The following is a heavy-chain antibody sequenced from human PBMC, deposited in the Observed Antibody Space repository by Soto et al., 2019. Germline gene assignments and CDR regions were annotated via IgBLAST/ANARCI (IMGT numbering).Heavy chain of an antibody. Sequence: GGSLRLSCATSGFTFHDYAMSWVRQAPGKGLEWVSAIAFTGSATYYADSVKGRFTISRDNSKNTLYLQMNSLRAEDTAVYYCAKDNIYSGYDFDYWGQGTLVTV. V-gene: IGHV3-23*01. CDR2: IAFTGSAT. CDR1: GFTFHDYA. J-gene: IGHJ4*02. CDR3: AKDNIYSGYDFDY. D-gene: IGHD5-12*01.